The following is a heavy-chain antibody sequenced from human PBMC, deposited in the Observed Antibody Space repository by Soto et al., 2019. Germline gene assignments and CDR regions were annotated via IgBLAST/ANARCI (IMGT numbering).Heavy chain of an antibody. J-gene: IGHJ5*02. Sequence: PSETLSLTCAVYGGSFSGYYWSWIRQPPGKGLEWIGEINHSGSTNYNPSLKSRVTISVDTSKNQFSLKLSSVTAADTAVYYCARRYCSSTSFYILLYNRYNWFDPWGQGTLVTVSS. D-gene: IGHD2-2*02. V-gene: IGHV4-34*01. CDR1: GGSFSGYY. CDR3: ARRYCSSTSFYILLYNRYNWFDP. CDR2: INHSGST.